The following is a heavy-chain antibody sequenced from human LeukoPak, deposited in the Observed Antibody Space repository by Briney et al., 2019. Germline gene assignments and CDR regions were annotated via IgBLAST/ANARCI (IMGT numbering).Heavy chain of an antibody. Sequence: GGSLRLSCAASGFTFSSYWMHWVRQAPGKGLEWVSIIYSGDSTNYADSVKGRFTISRDNSKNTLYLQMNSLRAEDTAVYYCARSGFGVLYYYGLDVWGQGTTVTVSS. CDR3: ARSGFGVLYYYGLDV. CDR1: GFTFSSYW. J-gene: IGHJ6*02. CDR2: IYSGDST. V-gene: IGHV3-66*01. D-gene: IGHD3-10*01.